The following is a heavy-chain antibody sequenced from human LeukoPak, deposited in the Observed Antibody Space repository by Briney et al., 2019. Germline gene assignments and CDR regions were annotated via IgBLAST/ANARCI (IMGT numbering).Heavy chain of an antibody. D-gene: IGHD4/OR15-4a*01. J-gene: IGHJ4*02. Sequence: GGSLRLSCAASGFSLSNYAMHWVRQAPGKGLEWVGVTIYDGTMAYYADFVKGRFTISRDNSKNTLYLQMNSLRAEDTAVYYCARRAGAYSHPYDYWGQGTLVTVSS. CDR2: TIYDGTMA. CDR3: ARRAGAYSHPYDY. CDR1: GFSLSNYA. V-gene: IGHV3-30*14.